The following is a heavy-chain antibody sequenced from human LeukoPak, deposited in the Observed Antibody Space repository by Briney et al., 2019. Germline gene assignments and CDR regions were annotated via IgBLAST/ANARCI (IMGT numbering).Heavy chain of an antibody. CDR1: GFTFSSNY. CDR3: ARAPYCSSTSCYSNYFDY. D-gene: IGHD2-2*01. CDR2: IYSGGST. V-gene: IGHV3-66*02. J-gene: IGHJ4*02. Sequence: GGSLRLSCAASGFTFSSNYMSWVRQAPGKGLEWVSVIYSGGSTYYADSVKGRFTISRDNSKNTLYLQMNSLRAEDTAVYYCARAPYCSSTSCYSNYFDYWGQGTLVTVSS.